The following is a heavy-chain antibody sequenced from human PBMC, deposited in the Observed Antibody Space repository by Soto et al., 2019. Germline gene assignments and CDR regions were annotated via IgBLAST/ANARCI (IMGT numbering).Heavy chain of an antibody. V-gene: IGHV3-64D*06. CDR1: VFTFISYA. Sequence: GWSLRLACSSSVFTFISYAMQWVRHAPGKGLEYVSAISSNGGSTYYADSVKGRSTISRDNSKNTLYLQMSSLRAEDTALYYCAKDIAVAGDYYYYGMDVWGQGTTVTVSS. D-gene: IGHD6-19*01. J-gene: IGHJ6*02. CDR2: ISSNGGST. CDR3: AKDIAVAGDYYYYGMDV.